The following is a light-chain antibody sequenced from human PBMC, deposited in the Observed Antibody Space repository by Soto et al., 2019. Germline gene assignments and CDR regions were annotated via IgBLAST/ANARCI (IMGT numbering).Light chain of an antibody. CDR3: QQYSSLPQT. V-gene: IGKV4-1*01. CDR2: WAS. J-gene: IGKJ2*01. CDR1: QSVLYSSKNKNY. Sequence: DIVMTQSPDSLAVSLGERATINCKSSQSVLYSSKNKNYLAWYQQKPGQPPKLLISWASTRESGVPDRFSGSWSGTDFTLTISSLQAEDLAVYYCQQYSSLPQTFGQGTKLEIK.